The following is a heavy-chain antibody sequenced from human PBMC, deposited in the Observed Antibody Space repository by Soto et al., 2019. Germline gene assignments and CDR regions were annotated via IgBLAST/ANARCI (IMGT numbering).Heavy chain of an antibody. D-gene: IGHD2-15*01. V-gene: IGHV4-59*08. CDR1: GGSISSYY. Sequence: SETLSLTCTVSGGSISSYYLSWIRQPPGKGLEWIGYIYYSGSTNYNPSLKSRVTISVDTSKNQFSLKLSSVTAADTAVYYCARHPRYCSGGSCYSRAYYFDYWGQGTLVTVSS. CDR3: ARHPRYCSGGSCYSRAYYFDY. J-gene: IGHJ4*02. CDR2: IYYSGST.